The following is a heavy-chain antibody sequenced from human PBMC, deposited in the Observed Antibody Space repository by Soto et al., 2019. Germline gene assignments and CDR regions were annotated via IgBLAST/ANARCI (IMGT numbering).Heavy chain of an antibody. J-gene: IGHJ6*02. Sequence: DLEESGGGLVQPGGSLRLSCAASGFTFSSYWMTWVRQAPGKGLEWVANIKQDGSEIYYVDSVRGRFTISRDNAKNSLYLQMNSLRAEDTAVYYCARDSVEWLLSFYYYGEDVWGQGTTVTVSS. CDR1: GFTFSSYW. D-gene: IGHD3-3*01. CDR3: ARDSVEWLLSFYYYGEDV. V-gene: IGHV3-7*01. CDR2: IKQDGSEI.